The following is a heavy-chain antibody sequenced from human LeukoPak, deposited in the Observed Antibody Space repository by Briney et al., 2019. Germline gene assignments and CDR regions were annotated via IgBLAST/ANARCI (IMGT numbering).Heavy chain of an antibody. J-gene: IGHJ5*02. V-gene: IGHV1-2*02. CDR2: INPDSGGT. CDR1: EYNFTGYY. CDR3: ARGSVRLNYFDP. Sequence: ASVKVSCKASEYNFTGYYMHWVRQAPGQGLEWMGWINPDSGGTNYAQKFQGRITLTRDTSVSPAYMELNSLRPDDTAVYYCARGSVRLNYFDPWGQGTLVTVSA. D-gene: IGHD1-7*01.